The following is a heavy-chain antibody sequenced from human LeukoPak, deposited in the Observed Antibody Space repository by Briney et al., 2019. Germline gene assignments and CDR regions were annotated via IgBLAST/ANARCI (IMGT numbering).Heavy chain of an antibody. CDR3: AKLQDFYDNSGYSYFDN. V-gene: IGHV3-23*01. D-gene: IGHD3-22*01. CDR1: GFTFSNYA. J-gene: IGHJ4*02. CDR2: ITGNALNT. Sequence: GGSLRLSCAASGFTFSNYAIIWFRKAPGKRPKWVSSITGNALNTYHADFIKGRFTISRDDSKNTLYLHLSSLRVEDTAVYYCAKLQDFYDNSGYSYFDNWGQGTLVTVSS.